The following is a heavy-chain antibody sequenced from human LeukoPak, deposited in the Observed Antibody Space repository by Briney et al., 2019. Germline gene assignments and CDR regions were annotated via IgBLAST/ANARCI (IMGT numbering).Heavy chain of an antibody. D-gene: IGHD6-13*01. CDR2: ISWNSGSI. CDR3: AKDNTIAAAADLLHNDAFDI. Sequence: GRSLRLSCAASGFTFDDYAMHWVRQAPGKGLEWVSGISWNSGSIGYADSVKGRFTISRDNAKNSLYLQMNSLRAEDTALYYCAKDNTIAAAADLLHNDAFDIWGQGTMGTVSS. V-gene: IGHV3-9*01. J-gene: IGHJ3*02. CDR1: GFTFDDYA.